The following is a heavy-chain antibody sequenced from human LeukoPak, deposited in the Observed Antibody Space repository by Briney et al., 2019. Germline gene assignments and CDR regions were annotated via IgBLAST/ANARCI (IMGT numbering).Heavy chain of an antibody. J-gene: IGHJ4*02. CDR3: AREGGSNWYLFHFDY. D-gene: IGHD6-13*01. CDR2: INPNGGGR. CDR1: GYTVTGYY. V-gene: IGHV1-2*06. Sequence: ASVKVSCKAFGYTVTGYYIHWVRQAPGQGIEWMGRINPNGGGRNFARRFQDRVTMTRDMSTRTVYMELSRLTSEDTAIYSCAREGGSNWYLFHFDYWGQGTLVTASA.